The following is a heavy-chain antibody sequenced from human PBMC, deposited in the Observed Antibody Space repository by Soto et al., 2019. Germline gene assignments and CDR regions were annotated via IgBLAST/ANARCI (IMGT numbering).Heavy chain of an antibody. Sequence: HPGVSLRLSCAASGFTFSSYWMHWVRQAPGKGLVWVSRIKSDGSGTSYADSVKGRLTISRDNAKNTLYLQMNSLRAEDTAVYYCARGDGDYYDGNGYLGRHWGQGTLVTVSS. D-gene: IGHD3-22*01. CDR1: GFTFSSYW. V-gene: IGHV3-74*01. CDR2: IKSDGSGT. CDR3: ARGDGDYYDGNGYLGRH. J-gene: IGHJ4*02.